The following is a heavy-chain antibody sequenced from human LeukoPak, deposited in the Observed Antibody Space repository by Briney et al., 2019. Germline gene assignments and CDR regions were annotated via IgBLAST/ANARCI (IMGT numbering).Heavy chain of an antibody. CDR3: ARDRQQLVCLDY. CDR2: ISYDGSNK. Sequence: GRSLRLSCAASGFTFSSYAMHWVRQAPGKGLEWVAVISYDGSNKYYTDSVKGRFTISRDNSKNTLYLQMNSLRAEDTAVYYCARDRQQLVCLDYWGQGTLVTVSS. D-gene: IGHD6-13*01. V-gene: IGHV3-30-3*01. CDR1: GFTFSSYA. J-gene: IGHJ4*02.